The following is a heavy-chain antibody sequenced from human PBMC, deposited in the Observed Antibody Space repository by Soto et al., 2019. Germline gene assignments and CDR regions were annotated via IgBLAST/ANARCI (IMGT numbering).Heavy chain of an antibody. CDR3: ARPLFQGTAMPCDY. V-gene: IGHV3-48*02. CDR1: GFTFSSYS. CDR2: SSSSSSTI. D-gene: IGHD5-18*01. J-gene: IGHJ4*02. Sequence: EVQLVESGGGLVQPGGSLRLSCAASGFTFSSYSMNWVRQAPGKGLEWVSYSSSSSSTIYYADSVKGRFTISRDNAKNSLYLQMNRLRDEDTAVYYCARPLFQGTAMPCDYWVQGTLVTVSS.